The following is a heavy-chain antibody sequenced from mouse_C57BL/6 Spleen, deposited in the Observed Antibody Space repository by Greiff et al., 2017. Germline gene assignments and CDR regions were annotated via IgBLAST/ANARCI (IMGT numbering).Heavy chain of an antibody. Sequence: QVQLQQPGAELVKPGASVKLSCKASGYTFTSYWMHRVKQRPGQGLEWIGMIHPNSGSTNYNEKFKSKATLTVDKSSSTAYMQLSSLTSEDSAVYYCARGRGNYYGFHYYAMDYWGQGTSVTVSS. CDR1: GYTFTSYW. V-gene: IGHV1-64*01. CDR2: IHPNSGST. D-gene: IGHD1-1*02. J-gene: IGHJ4*01. CDR3: ARGRGNYYGFHYYAMDY.